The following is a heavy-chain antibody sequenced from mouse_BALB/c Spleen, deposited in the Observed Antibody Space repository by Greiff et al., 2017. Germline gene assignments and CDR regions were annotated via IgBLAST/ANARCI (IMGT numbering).Heavy chain of an antibody. Sequence: QVQLQQSGAELVKPGASVKLSCTASGYTFTSYWMHWVKQRPGQGLEWIGEINPSNGRTNYNEKFKSKATLTVDKSSSTAYMQLGSLTSEDSAVYYCARYRYDAMDYWGQGTSVTVSS. CDR3: ARYRYDAMDY. CDR1: GYTFTSYW. V-gene: IGHV1S81*02. D-gene: IGHD2-14*01. J-gene: IGHJ4*01. CDR2: INPSNGRT.